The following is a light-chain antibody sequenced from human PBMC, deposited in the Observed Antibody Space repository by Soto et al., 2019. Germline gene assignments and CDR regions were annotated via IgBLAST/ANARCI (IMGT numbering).Light chain of an antibody. V-gene: IGLV2-14*01. J-gene: IGLJ2*01. CDR2: EVS. Sequence: QSALTQPASVSGSPGQSITISCTGTSSDVGGYNYVSWYQQHPGKAPKVMIYEVSNRPSGVSNRFSGSKSGNTASLTISGPQAEDEADYYCSSYTSSSTLVFGGGTKVTVL. CDR3: SSYTSSSTLV. CDR1: SSDVGGYNY.